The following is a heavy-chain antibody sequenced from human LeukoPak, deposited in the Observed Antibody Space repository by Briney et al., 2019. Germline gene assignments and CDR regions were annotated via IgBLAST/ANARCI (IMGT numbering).Heavy chain of an antibody. D-gene: IGHD3-10*01. CDR1: GFTFSSYA. CDR3: ARGGSGSYYLIY. V-gene: IGHV3-53*01. J-gene: IGHJ4*02. CDR2: IYSGGST. Sequence: GGSLRLSCAASGFTFSSYAMSWVRQAPGKGLEWVSVIYSGGSTYYADSVKGRFTISRDNSKNTLYLQMNSLRAEDTAVYYCARGGSGSYYLIYWGQGTLVTVSS.